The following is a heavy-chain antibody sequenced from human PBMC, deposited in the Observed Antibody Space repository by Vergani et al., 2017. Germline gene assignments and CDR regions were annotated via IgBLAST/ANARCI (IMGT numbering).Heavy chain of an antibody. V-gene: IGHV1-2*02. CDR3: ARGRGLGPMVRGGTPSDY. J-gene: IGHJ4*02. CDR1: GYTFTGYY. CDR2: INPNSGGT. D-gene: IGHD3-10*01. Sequence: QVQLVQSGAEVKKPGASVKVSCKASGYTFTGYYMHWVRQAPGQGLEWMGWINPNSGGTNYAQKFQGRVTMTRDTSISTAYMELSRLRSDDTAVYYCARGRGLGPMVRGGTPSDYWGQGTLVTVSS.